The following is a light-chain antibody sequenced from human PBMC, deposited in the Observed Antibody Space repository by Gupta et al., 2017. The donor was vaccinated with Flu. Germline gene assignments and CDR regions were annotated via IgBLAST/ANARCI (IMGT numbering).Light chain of an antibody. CDR3: QQDNYWPLT. Sequence: PATPSAFPVERATLSGRARQSVSNMLAWYQQKPGQAPRLLVYGASTRATGIPARFSGSGSATEFTLTISSLHSEDFAVYYCQQDNYWPLTFGGGTTVEIK. V-gene: IGKV3-15*01. CDR1: QSVSNM. CDR2: GAS. J-gene: IGKJ4*01.